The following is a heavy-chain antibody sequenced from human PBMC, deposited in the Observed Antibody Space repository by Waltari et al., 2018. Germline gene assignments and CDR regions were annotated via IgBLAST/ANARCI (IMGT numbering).Heavy chain of an antibody. D-gene: IGHD5-18*01. Sequence: EVQLVESGGGSVHPGGSLRLSCAAPGFPVSKHHMSWVRQAPGRGLEWVSLIYDAGSTYYPDSVRGRFTISRDNSKNTVHLQMNSLRVEDTAIYYCARARDEDTAMVYFDHWGQGTLVSVSS. J-gene: IGHJ4*02. CDR2: IYDAGST. CDR1: GFPVSKHH. CDR3: ARARDEDTAMVYFDH. V-gene: IGHV3-66*02.